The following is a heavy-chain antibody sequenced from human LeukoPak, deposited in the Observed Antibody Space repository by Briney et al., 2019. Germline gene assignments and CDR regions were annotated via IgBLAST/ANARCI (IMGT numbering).Heavy chain of an antibody. D-gene: IGHD3-22*01. CDR3: ARHGARYYYDSSGKRANYYYYYMDV. CDR1: GGSFSGYY. J-gene: IGHJ6*03. Sequence: SETLSLTCAVYGGSFSGYYWSWIRQPPGKGLEWIGEINHSGSTNYNPSLKSRVTISVDTSKNQFSLKLSSVTAADTAVYYCARHGARYYYDSSGKRANYYYYYMDVWGKGTTVTMSS. V-gene: IGHV4-34*01. CDR2: INHSGST.